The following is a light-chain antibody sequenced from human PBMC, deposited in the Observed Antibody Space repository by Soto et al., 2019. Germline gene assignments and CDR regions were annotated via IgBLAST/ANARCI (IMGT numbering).Light chain of an antibody. V-gene: IGLV1-47*01. J-gene: IGLJ2*01. Sequence: QSVLTQPPSASGTPGQRVTISCSGSSSNIGSNYVYWYHQLPGTAPKLVIYRNNQRPSGVPDRFSGSKSGTSASLAISGLRSEDEDDYYCAAWDDSLSGLIFGRGTQLTVL. CDR3: AAWDDSLSGLI. CDR1: SSNIGSNY. CDR2: RNN.